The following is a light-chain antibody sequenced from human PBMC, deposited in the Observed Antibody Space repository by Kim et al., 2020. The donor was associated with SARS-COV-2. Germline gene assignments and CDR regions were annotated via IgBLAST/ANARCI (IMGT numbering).Light chain of an antibody. CDR3: QQSFMNPFN. Sequence: GDRVTITCRASQTINNNLNWYQQKPGKAPELLIYAAFTLQNGVPSRFSGSGSGTDFTLTISSLQPEDFATYYCQQSFMNPFNFG. CDR2: AAF. CDR1: QTINNN. J-gene: IGKJ3*01. V-gene: IGKV1-39*01.